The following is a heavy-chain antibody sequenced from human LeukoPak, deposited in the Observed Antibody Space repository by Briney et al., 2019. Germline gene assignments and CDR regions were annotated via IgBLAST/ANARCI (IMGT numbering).Heavy chain of an antibody. Sequence: ASVKVSYKASGYTFTSYGISWERQPPAPGLEWMGWISAYNGNTNYAQKLQGRVTMTTDTSTHTAYMERRSLRSDYTAVYYCARGLWGSSSSAFDYWGQGNLVTVSS. CDR3: ARGLWGSSSSAFDY. J-gene: IGHJ4*02. D-gene: IGHD6-6*01. CDR2: ISAYNGNT. V-gene: IGHV1-18*01. CDR1: GYTFTSYG.